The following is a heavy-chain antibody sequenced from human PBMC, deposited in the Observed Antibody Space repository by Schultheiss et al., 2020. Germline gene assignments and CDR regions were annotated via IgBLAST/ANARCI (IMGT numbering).Heavy chain of an antibody. D-gene: IGHD4-17*01. CDR1: GGSFSGYY. CDR3: ARALLGWTTVTTFDP. CDR2: IYYSGST. J-gene: IGHJ5*02. V-gene: IGHV4-34*01. Sequence: SQTLSLTCAVYGGSFSGYYWSWIRQPPGKGLEWIGYIYYSGSTYYNPSLKSRVTISVDTSKNQFSLKLSSVTAADTAVYYCARALLGWTTVTTFDPWGQGTLVTVSS.